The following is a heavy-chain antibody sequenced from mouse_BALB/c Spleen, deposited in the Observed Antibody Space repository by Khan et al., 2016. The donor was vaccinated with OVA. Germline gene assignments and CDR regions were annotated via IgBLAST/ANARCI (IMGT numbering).Heavy chain of an antibody. CDR1: GDSITSGY. CDR3: ARSTDRYAFAY. D-gene: IGHD2-14*01. Sequence: EVQLQESGPSLVKPSQTLSLTCSVTGDSITSGYWTWIRKFPGNKLEYMGYMIYSGDTYYNPPLKSRISITRHPSKNQYYLQLNSVTTEDTATYYCARSTDRYAFAYWGQGTLVTVSA. J-gene: IGHJ3*01. V-gene: IGHV3-8*02. CDR2: MIYSGDT.